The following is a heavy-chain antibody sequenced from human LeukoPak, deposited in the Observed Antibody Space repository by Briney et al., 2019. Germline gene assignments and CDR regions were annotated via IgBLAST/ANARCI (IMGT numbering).Heavy chain of an antibody. CDR3: AKAPYYDFWSGYRSFDY. J-gene: IGHJ4*02. CDR2: ISYDGSNK. V-gene: IGHV3-30-3*01. D-gene: IGHD3-3*01. Sequence: GGSLRLSCAASGFTFSSYAMHWVRQAPGKGLEWVAVISYDGSNKYYADSVKGRFTISRDNSKNTLYLQMNSPRAEDTAVYYCAKAPYYDFWSGYRSFDYWGQGTLVTVSS. CDR1: GFTFSSYA.